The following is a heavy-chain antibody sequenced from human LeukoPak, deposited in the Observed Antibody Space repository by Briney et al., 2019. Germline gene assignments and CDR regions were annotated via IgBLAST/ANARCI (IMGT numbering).Heavy chain of an antibody. Sequence: GGSLRLSCAASGFTFSSYEMNWVRQAPGKGLEWVSYISSSCSTIYYADSVKGRFTISIDNAKNSLYLQMNSLRAEDTAVYYCARGFSPYYYDSSGYSDYWGQGTLVTVSS. V-gene: IGHV3-48*03. CDR3: ARGFSPYYYDSSGYSDY. J-gene: IGHJ4*02. CDR2: ISSSCSTI. D-gene: IGHD3-22*01. CDR1: GFTFSSYE.